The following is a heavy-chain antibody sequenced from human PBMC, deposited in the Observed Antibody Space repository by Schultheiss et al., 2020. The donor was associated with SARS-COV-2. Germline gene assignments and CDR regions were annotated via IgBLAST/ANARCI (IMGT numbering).Heavy chain of an antibody. D-gene: IGHD3-10*01. V-gene: IGHV2-5*01. Sequence: SGPTLVKPTQTLTLTCTFSGFSLSTSGVGVGWIRQPPGKALEWLALIYWNDDKRYSPSLKSRLTITKDTSKNQVVLTMTNMDPVDTATYYCARMTRITMVRGVTNYYYYGMDVWGQGTTVTVAS. CDR1: GFSLSTSGVG. CDR3: ARMTRITMVRGVTNYYYYGMDV. J-gene: IGHJ6*02. CDR2: IYWNDDK.